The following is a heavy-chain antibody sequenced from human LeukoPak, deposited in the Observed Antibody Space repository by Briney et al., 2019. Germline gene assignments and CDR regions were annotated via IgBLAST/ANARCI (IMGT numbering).Heavy chain of an antibody. CDR3: ARDLVRSRRIVLMVYAMAY. Sequence: ASVKVSCKVSGYTLTELSMHWVRQAPGKGLEWMGGFDPEDGETIYAQKFQGRVTMTEDTSTDTAYMELSRLRSDDTAVYYCARDLVRSRRIVLMVYAMAYWGQGTLVTVSS. D-gene: IGHD2-8*01. CDR1: GYTLTELS. V-gene: IGHV1-24*01. CDR2: FDPEDGET. J-gene: IGHJ4*02.